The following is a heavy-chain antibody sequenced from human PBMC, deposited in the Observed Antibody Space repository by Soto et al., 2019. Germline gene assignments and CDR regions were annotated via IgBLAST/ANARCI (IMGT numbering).Heavy chain of an antibody. CDR2: IDWDDDK. J-gene: IGHJ6*02. V-gene: IGHV2-70*11. D-gene: IGHD6-13*01. CDR3: ARANIAAAGNGYYGMDV. CDR1: GFSLSTSGMC. Sequence: SGPTLVNPTQTLTLTCTFSGFSLSTSGMCVSWIRQPPGKALEWLARIDWDDDKYYSTSLKTRLTISKDTSKNQVVLTITNMEPVDTATYYFARANIAAAGNGYYGMDVWGQGTTVTVSS.